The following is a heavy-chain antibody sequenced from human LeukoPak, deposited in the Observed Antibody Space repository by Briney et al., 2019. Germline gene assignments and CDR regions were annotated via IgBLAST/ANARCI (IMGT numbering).Heavy chain of an antibody. J-gene: IGHJ4*02. CDR1: GFTFSGSA. V-gene: IGHV3-73*01. CDR2: VRTKGNGYAT. D-gene: IGHD3-22*01. Sequence: GGSLRLSCAASGFTFSGSAIHWVRQASGKGLEWVGRVRTKGNGYATQYAAPVKGRFTISRDDSKNTAYLQMNSLKTEDTAVYFRSSYDNSGYYYRNYWGQGTLVTVSS. CDR3: SSYDNSGYYYRNY.